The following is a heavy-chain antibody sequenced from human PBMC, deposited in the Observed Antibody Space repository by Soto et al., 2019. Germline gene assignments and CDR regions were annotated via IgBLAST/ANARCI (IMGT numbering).Heavy chain of an antibody. CDR3: ARLVVVAPVANA. CDR1: GGSISYNSYY. CDR2: IFYTGTT. D-gene: IGHD2-2*01. V-gene: IGHV4-39*02. Sequence: GPGPGSPSKTLSLTCSVSGGSISYNSYYWGWIRQPPGKGLEWVGGIFYTGTTYYSPSLKVRVTISVDTSKNSFSLNLTSVTAADTAVYFCARLVVVAPVANAWGQGTLVTVSS. J-gene: IGHJ5*02.